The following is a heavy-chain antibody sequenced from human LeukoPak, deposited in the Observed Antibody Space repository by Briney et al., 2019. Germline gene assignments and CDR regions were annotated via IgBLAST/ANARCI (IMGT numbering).Heavy chain of an antibody. CDR3: AREAIVPAATMGYFDY. Sequence: PSEALSLTCIVSGGFISNHFWSWIRQPPWKGLGWFGFIYYSGSTHYNPSLKSRVTISVDTSKNQFSLQLSSVTAADTAVYYCAREAIVPAATMGYFDYWGQGTLVTVSS. CDR2: IYYSGST. V-gene: IGHV4-59*11. J-gene: IGHJ4*02. CDR1: GGFISNHF. D-gene: IGHD2-2*01.